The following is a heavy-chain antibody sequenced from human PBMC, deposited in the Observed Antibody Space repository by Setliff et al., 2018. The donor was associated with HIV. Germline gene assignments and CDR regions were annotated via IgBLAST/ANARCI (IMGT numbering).Heavy chain of an antibody. V-gene: IGHV1-18*01. CDR1: GYTFTSYG. D-gene: IGHD5-18*01. CDR3: ARDPSRWVQPVTRITAFDI. Sequence: ASVKVSCKASGYTFTSYGISWVRQAPGQGLGWMGWISAYDGNTDQAQRFRDRVTMTTDTSTRTACMELRSLRSDDTAVYYCARDPSRWVQPVTRITAFDIWGQGTTVTVSS. J-gene: IGHJ3*02. CDR2: ISAYDGNT.